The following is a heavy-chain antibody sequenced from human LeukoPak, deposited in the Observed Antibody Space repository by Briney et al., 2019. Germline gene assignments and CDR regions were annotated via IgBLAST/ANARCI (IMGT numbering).Heavy chain of an antibody. D-gene: IGHD6-13*01. CDR1: GFIFSSYG. Sequence: GESLKISCAASGFIFSSYGMYWVRQAAGKGLEWVAFIRYDGGNKYYADSVKGRFTISRDNSKNTLYLQMNSLRAEDTAVYYCAKGTIAEAGTTGYFDYWGQGTLVTVSS. V-gene: IGHV3-30*02. CDR3: AKGTIAEAGTTGYFDY. CDR2: IRYDGGNK. J-gene: IGHJ4*02.